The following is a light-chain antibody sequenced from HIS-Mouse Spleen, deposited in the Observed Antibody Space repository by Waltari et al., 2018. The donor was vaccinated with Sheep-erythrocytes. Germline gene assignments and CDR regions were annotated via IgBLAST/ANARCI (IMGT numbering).Light chain of an antibody. CDR2: DAS. J-gene: IGKJ4*01. CDR3: QQRSNWPLT. Sequence: EIVLTQSPATLSLSPGERATLSCRASQSVSSNLAWYQQKPGQAPRFLIYDASNRATGIPARFSGSGSGTDFTLTISSLEPEDFAVYYCQQRSNWPLTFGGGTKVEIK. V-gene: IGKV3-11*01. CDR1: QSVSSN.